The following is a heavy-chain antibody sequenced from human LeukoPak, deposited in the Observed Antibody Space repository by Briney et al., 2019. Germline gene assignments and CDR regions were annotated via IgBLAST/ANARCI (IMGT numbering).Heavy chain of an antibody. Sequence: DPSETLSLTCTVSGGSISSSRHYWGWIRQPPGKGLEWIGSMYYSGSNYYNPSLRSRVTISVDTSKNQFSLKLTSVTAADTAVYYCARGVARSSKFHFSYYFDYWGQGTLVTVSS. CDR1: GGSISSSRHY. CDR3: ARGVARSSKFHFSYYFDY. D-gene: IGHD6-6*01. J-gene: IGHJ4*02. CDR2: MYYSGSN. V-gene: IGHV4-39*07.